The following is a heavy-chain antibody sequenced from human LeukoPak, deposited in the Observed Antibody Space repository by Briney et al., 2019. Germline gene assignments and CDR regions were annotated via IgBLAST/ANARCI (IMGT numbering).Heavy chain of an antibody. V-gene: IGHV4-31*03. CDR1: GRSISSGGYY. D-gene: IGHD2-2*02. Sequence: SQTLSLTCSVSGRSISSGGYYWSWIRQHPGKGLEWIGYIDFSGSTYYNPSLDSRVTISVDTSKNQFSLKLSSVTAADTAVYYCARLYTTFRAFDIWGQGTMVTVSS. CDR2: IDFSGST. J-gene: IGHJ3*02. CDR3: ARLYTTFRAFDI.